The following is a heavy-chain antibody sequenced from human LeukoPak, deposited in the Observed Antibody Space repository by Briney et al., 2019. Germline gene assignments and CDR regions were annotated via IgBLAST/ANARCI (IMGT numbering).Heavy chain of an antibody. J-gene: IGHJ3*02. CDR1: GFTVSNNY. CDR2: IYSDSNT. V-gene: IGHV3-53*01. Sequence: PGGSLRLSCAASGFTVSNNYMSWVRRAPGKRLEWVSIIYSDSNTNYADSVKGRFTISRDTSQNTLSLQMNSLRAEDTAVYYCVRKNRDFNAAFDIWGQGTVVTVSS. D-gene: IGHD1-14*01. CDR3: VRKNRDFNAAFDI.